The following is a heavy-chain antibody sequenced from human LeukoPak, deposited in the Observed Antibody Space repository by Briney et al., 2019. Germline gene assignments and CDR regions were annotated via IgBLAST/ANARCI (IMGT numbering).Heavy chain of an antibody. J-gene: IGHJ4*02. CDR1: GFAFSSYE. Sequence: GGSLRLSCAASGFAFSSYEMNWVRQAPGKGLEWVSYIRSTSNTIYYADSVKGRFTISRDNAKNSLYLQMNSLRAEDTAVYYCARDLVRGVITKFDYWGQGTLVTVSS. D-gene: IGHD3-10*01. V-gene: IGHV3-48*03. CDR3: ARDLVRGVITKFDY. CDR2: IRSTSNTI.